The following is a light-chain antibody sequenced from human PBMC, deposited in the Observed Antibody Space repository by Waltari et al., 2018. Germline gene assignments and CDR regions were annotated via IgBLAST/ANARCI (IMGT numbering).Light chain of an antibody. CDR2: EVT. Sequence: QSALTPPRPVSGSPGPSVPIPRPGTSSDVGAYNYVSWYQQHPGKAPKFMIYEVTKRPSGVPDRFSGSKSGNTASLTISGLQAEDEADYYCCSYAGTYTVVFGGGTKLTVL. J-gene: IGLJ2*01. V-gene: IGLV2-11*01. CDR3: CSYAGTYTVV. CDR1: SSDVGAYNY.